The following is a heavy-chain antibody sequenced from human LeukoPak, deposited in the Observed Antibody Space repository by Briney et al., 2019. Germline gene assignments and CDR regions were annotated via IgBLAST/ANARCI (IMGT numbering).Heavy chain of an antibody. Sequence: GGSLRLSCAASGFTFSSYSMNWVRQAPGKGLEWVSSISSSSYIYYADSVKGRFTISRDNAKNSLYLQMNSLRAEDTAVYYCARASSSWSRYFDYWGQGTLVTVSS. CDR1: GFTFSSYS. J-gene: IGHJ4*02. D-gene: IGHD6-13*01. CDR3: ARASSSWSRYFDY. CDR2: ISSSSYI. V-gene: IGHV3-21*01.